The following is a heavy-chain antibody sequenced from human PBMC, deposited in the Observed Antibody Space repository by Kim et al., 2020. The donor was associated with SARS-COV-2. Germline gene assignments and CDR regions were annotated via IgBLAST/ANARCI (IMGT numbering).Heavy chain of an antibody. CDR2: IWFDGSKT. J-gene: IGHJ6*02. CDR1: GFSFSKFG. Sequence: GGSLRLSCVASGFSFSKFGYHWVRQAPGKGLEWVAVIWFDGSKTDYTDSVKGRFTSSRDDSENTVYLQMTSLRADDTAVYYCARAHYDIYAMDVWGQGTTVTVSS. CDR3: ARAHYDIYAMDV. V-gene: IGHV3-33*01. D-gene: IGHD3-9*01.